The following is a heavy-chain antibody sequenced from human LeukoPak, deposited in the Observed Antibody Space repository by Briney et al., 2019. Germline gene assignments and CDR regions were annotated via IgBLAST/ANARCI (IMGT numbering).Heavy chain of an antibody. V-gene: IGHV1-2*02. D-gene: IGHD2-21*01. J-gene: IGHJ3*01. CDR2: INPNNGGT. CDR1: GYTFAGYF. Sequence: GASVKVSCKASGYTFAGYFMHWVRQASGRGLEWMGWINPNNGGTNYAQKFQGRVTMTGDTSISTAYMELSRLTSDDTALYYCARGHILVPAGAFDLWGQGTVVTVSS. CDR3: ARGHILVPAGAFDL.